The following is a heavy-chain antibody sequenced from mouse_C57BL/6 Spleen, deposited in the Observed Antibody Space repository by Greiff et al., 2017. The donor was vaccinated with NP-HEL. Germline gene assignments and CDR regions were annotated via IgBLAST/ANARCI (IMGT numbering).Heavy chain of an antibody. D-gene: IGHD1-1*01. CDR1: GYTFTSYW. CDR3: ARGHYGSSLYAMDY. Sequence: VQLQQSGAELVRPGSSVKLSCKASGYTFTSYWMDWVKQRPGQGLEWIGNIYPSDSENHYNQKFKDKATLTVDKSSSTAYMQLSSLTSEDSAVYYCARGHYGSSLYAMDYWGQGTSVTVSS. V-gene: IGHV1-61*01. J-gene: IGHJ4*01. CDR2: IYPSDSEN.